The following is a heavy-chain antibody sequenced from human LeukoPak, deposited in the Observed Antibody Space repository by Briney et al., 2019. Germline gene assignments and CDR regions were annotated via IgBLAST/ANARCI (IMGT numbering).Heavy chain of an antibody. CDR1: GFSFSSYG. CDR2: IWYDGSKK. D-gene: IGHD4-23*01. CDR3: ARRDGDNDRGFDY. J-gene: IGHJ4*02. V-gene: IGHV3-33*01. Sequence: PGGSLRLSCAASGFSFSSYGMHWVRQAPGKGLEWVAVIWYDGSKKYYAESVRGRLTISRDNSKNTLYLQMSSLRAEDTAVYYCARRDGDNDRGFDYWGQGTLVTVSS.